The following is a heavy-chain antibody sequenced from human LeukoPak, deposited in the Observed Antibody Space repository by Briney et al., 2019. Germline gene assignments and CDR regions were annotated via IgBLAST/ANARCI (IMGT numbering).Heavy chain of an antibody. CDR1: GFTFSSYS. J-gene: IGHJ4*02. V-gene: IGHV3-9*03. CDR3: AKGDSSGWYGVDY. D-gene: IGHD6-19*01. CDR2: ISWNSGSI. Sequence: GGSLRLSCAASGFTFSSYSMNWVRQAPGKGLEWVSGISWNSGSIGYADSVKGRFTISRDNAKNSLYLQMNSLRAEDMALYYCAKGDSSGWYGVDYWGQGTLVTVSS.